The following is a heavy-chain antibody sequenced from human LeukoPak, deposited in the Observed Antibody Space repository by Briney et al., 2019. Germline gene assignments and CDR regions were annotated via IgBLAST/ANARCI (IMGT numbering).Heavy chain of an antibody. V-gene: IGHV3-49*04. CDR3: TRDLTKQISPYYYDSSGYYTNDAFDI. CDR1: GFTFSSYS. CDR2: IRSKAYGGTT. J-gene: IGHJ3*02. D-gene: IGHD3-22*01. Sequence: GGSLRLSCAASGFTFSSYSMNWVRQAPGKGLEWVGFIRSKAYGGTTEYAASVKGRFTISRDDSKSIAYLQMNSLKTEDTAVYYCTRDLTKQISPYYYDSSGYYTNDAFDIWGQGTMVTVSS.